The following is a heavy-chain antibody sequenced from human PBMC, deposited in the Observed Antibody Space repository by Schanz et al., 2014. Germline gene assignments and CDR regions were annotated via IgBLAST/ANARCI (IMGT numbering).Heavy chain of an antibody. CDR2: ISGSSRTI. V-gene: IGHV3-48*01. Sequence: EVHLVESGGGLVQPGGSLRLSCAASGFTFSAYAMTWVRQIPGKGLEWVSYISGSSRTIYYADSMKGRFTVSRDNAENALYLQMSSLRAEDTAVYYCAKSQGSSFDSWGQGTLVTVSS. CDR1: GFTFSAYA. J-gene: IGHJ4*02. D-gene: IGHD6-13*01. CDR3: AKSQGSSFDS.